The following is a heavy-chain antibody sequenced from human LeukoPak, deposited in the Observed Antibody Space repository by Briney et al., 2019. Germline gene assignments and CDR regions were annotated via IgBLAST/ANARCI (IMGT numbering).Heavy chain of an antibody. Sequence: SETLSLTCTVSGGSISSGGYYWSWIRQPPGKGLEWIGYIYHSGSTYYNPSLKSRVTISVDRSKNQFSLKLSSVTAADTAVYYCARAAGSWRQAYYFDYWGQGTLVTVSS. D-gene: IGHD6-13*01. CDR3: ARAAGSWRQAYYFDY. J-gene: IGHJ4*02. CDR1: GGSISSGGYY. CDR2: IYHSGST. V-gene: IGHV4-30-2*01.